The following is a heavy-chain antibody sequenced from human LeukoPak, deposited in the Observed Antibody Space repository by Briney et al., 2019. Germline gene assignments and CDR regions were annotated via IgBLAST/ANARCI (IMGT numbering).Heavy chain of an antibody. D-gene: IGHD6-13*01. CDR3: ARVPGYSSSWSRFDP. J-gene: IGHJ5*02. Sequence: GGSLRLSCAASGFTFSSYDMNWVRQAPGKGLEWVSYISSSGTTIYYADSVKGRFTISRDNAKNSLCLQMNSLRAEDTAVYYCARVPGYSSSWSRFDPWGQGTLVTVSS. V-gene: IGHV3-48*03. CDR2: ISSSGTTI. CDR1: GFTFSSYD.